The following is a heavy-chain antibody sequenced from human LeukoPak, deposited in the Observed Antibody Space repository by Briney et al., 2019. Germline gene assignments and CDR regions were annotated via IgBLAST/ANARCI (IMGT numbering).Heavy chain of an antibody. J-gene: IGHJ1*01. Sequence: SETLSLTCTVSGGSISTYYWSWIRQPPGKGLEWIGYIFYSGSTNYNPPLKSRVTISVDTSKNQFSLNLSSVTAADTAVYYCARGNSYYDSSDYFPWESFQHWGQGTLVTVSS. D-gene: IGHD3-22*01. CDR3: ARGNSYYDSSDYFPWESFQH. CDR2: IFYSGST. CDR1: GGSISTYY. V-gene: IGHV4-59*01.